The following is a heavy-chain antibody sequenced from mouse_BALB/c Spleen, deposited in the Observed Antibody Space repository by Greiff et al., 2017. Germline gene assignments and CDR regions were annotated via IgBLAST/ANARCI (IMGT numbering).Heavy chain of an antibody. CDR2: ISYSGST. J-gene: IGHJ4*01. Sequence: EVKVVESGPSLVKPSQTLSLTCSVTGDSITSGYWNWIRKFPGNKLEYMGYISYSGSTYYNPSLKSRISITRDTSKNQYFLQLNSVTTEDTATYYCARVPYYGSSYGYAMDYWGQGTSVTVAS. CDR1: GDSITSGY. V-gene: IGHV3-8*02. CDR3: ARVPYYGSSYGYAMDY. D-gene: IGHD1-1*01.